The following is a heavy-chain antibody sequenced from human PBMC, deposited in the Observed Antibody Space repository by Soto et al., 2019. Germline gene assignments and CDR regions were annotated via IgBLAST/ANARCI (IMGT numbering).Heavy chain of an antibody. D-gene: IGHD6-19*01. CDR1: GDSISSYY. J-gene: IGHJ4*02. CDR2: IYYSGST. Sequence: SETLSLTCTVSGDSISSYYWSWIRQPPGKGLEWIGYIYYSGSTNYNPSLKGRFTISRDNAKNSLFLQMSSLRVEDTAVYYCAKAVTVAGTLPYYWGQGTLVTVSS. CDR3: AKAVTVAGTLPYY. V-gene: IGHV4-59*12.